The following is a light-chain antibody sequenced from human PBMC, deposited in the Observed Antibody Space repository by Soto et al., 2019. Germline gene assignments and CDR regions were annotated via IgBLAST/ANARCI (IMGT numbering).Light chain of an antibody. CDR2: AAS. CDR1: QSISSY. V-gene: IGKV1-39*01. CDR3: QQSYSIPQT. J-gene: IGKJ1*01. Sequence: DIQMTQSPSSLSASVGDRVTITCRASQSISSYLNWYQQKPGKAPKLLIYAASSLQSGVPSRFSGSGSVTEFTLTISSLQPEDFAIYYCQQSYSIPQTFGQGTKVEIK.